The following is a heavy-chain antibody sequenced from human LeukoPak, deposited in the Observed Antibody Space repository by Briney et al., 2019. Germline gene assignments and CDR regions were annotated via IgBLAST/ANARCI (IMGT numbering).Heavy chain of an antibody. D-gene: IGHD5-18*01. CDR1: GYTFTGYY. J-gene: IGHJ6*02. V-gene: IGHV1-2*06. Sequence: ALVKVSCKASGYTFTGYYMHWVRQAPGQGLEWMGRINPNSGGTNYAQKFQGRVTMTRDTSISTAYMELSRLRSDDTAVYYCARVSEYSYGRTPYYYYGMDVWGQGTTVTVSS. CDR2: INPNSGGT. CDR3: ARVSEYSYGRTPYYYYGMDV.